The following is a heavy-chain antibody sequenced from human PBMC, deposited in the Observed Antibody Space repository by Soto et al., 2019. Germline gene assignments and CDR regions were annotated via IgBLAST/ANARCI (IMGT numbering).Heavy chain of an antibody. J-gene: IGHJ4*02. CDR3: AKSRVFIGAIVTLLDS. CDR2: ISNNGDTA. CDR1: GFTFSSYA. D-gene: IGHD3-16*02. Sequence: VQLLESGGGLVQPGGSLTLSCATSGFTFSSYAMVWVRQAAEKGLEWVASISNNGDTAYYADSVKGRFTISRGNSENTLHLQMNTLRADDTALYFCAKSRVFIGAIVTLLDSWGQGTQVTVSS. V-gene: IGHV3-23*01.